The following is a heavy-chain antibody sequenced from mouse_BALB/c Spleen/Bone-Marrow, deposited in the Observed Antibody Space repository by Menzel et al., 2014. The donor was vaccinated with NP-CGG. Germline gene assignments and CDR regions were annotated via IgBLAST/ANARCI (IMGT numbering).Heavy chain of an antibody. D-gene: IGHD1-1*01. CDR1: GFTFSSFG. J-gene: IGHJ4*01. Sequence: EVMLVESGGGLVQPGGSRKLSCAASGFTFSSFGMHWVRQAPEKGLEWVAYISSGSSTIYYADTVKGRFTISRDNPKNTLFLQMTSLRSEDTAMYYCARSGIGYYYGSNSYAMDYWGQGTSVTVS. V-gene: IGHV5-17*02. CDR3: ARSGIGYYYGSNSYAMDY. CDR2: ISSGSSTI.